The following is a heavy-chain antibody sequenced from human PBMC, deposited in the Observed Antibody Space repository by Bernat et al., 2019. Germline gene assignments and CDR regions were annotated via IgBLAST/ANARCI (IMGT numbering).Heavy chain of an antibody. CDR2: LWYDGNNK. J-gene: IGHJ5*02. V-gene: IGHV3-33*01. CDR3: ARGRALSSNWYGGNWFDP. Sequence: QVQLVESGGGGVQPGRSLRLSCAASGFTFNNYGMHWVRQAPGKGLEWVAVLWYDGNNKYYADSVKGRFTISRDNSKNTLYLQMNSLGAGDTAVYYCARGRALSSNWYGGNWFDPWGQGSLVTVSS. D-gene: IGHD6-13*01. CDR1: GFTFNNYG.